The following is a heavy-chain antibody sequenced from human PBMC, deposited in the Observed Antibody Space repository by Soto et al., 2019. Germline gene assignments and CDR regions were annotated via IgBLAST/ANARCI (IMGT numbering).Heavy chain of an antibody. D-gene: IGHD3-3*01. Sequence: GGSLRLSCAASGLPFSSYAMSWVRQAPGKGLEWVSGIGGSGGDTFYADSVKGRFIVSRDNGENTLYLQLNSLRVDDSAIYYCARRTWRGRADYWGQGILVTVSS. CDR1: GLPFSSYA. V-gene: IGHV3-23*01. J-gene: IGHJ4*02. CDR3: ARRTWRGRADY. CDR2: IGGSGGDT.